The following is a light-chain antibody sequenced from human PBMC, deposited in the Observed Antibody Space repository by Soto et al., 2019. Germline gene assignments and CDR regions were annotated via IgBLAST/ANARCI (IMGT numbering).Light chain of an antibody. Sequence: EIVLPQSPATLSLSPGERATLSGRASQNINRYLAWYHQNPGQPHRLLIYDASTRATGIPARFSGSGSGTDFTLTISSLEPEDFAVYYCQQRSNWPITVGQGTRLEI. CDR1: QNINRY. CDR2: DAS. CDR3: QQRSNWPIT. J-gene: IGKJ5*01. V-gene: IGKV3-11*01.